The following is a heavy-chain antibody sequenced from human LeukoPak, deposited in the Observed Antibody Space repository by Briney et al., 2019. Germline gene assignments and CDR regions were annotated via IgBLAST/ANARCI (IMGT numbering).Heavy chain of an antibody. J-gene: IGHJ5*02. D-gene: IGHD4-11*01. CDR1: GFPLNRYA. CDR3: TKRPMTKLDP. CDR2: TSSSDAGT. Sequence: GGPLRLSCAASGFPLNRYALSWVRQASGQGLEWVSATSSSDAGTYYADSVKGRFTISRGNSKNPLYLQMNSLRVKSTTVYYCTKRPMTKLDPWGQGTLVTVSS. V-gene: IGHV3-23*01.